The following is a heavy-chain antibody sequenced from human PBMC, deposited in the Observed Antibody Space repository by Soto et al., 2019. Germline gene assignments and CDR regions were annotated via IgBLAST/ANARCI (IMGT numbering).Heavy chain of an antibody. CDR1: GYTFTNYA. CDR2: ISAYSGDT. Sequence: VQLLQSGGEVRKPGASVKVSCKTSGYTFTNYAINWVRQAPGQGLQWMGWISAYSGDTKYAQRFQDRLTVTTDPSTTTASMELRSLRSHDTAVYYWARDGRAFSIFGETMDVWGQGTTVTGSS. D-gene: IGHD3-3*01. V-gene: IGHV1-18*01. CDR3: ARDGRAFSIFGETMDV. J-gene: IGHJ6*02.